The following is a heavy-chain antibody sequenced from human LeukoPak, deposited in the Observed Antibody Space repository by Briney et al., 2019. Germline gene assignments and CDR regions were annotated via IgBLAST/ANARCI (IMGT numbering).Heavy chain of an antibody. V-gene: IGHV3-30-3*01. Sequence: PGGSLRLSCAASGFTFTTYNVHWVRQAPGKGPEWVAVISYDERNIFYADSVKGRFTISRDNSKNTLWLQMNSLRAEDTALYYCARESTGGSLGDYWGQGTLDTVSS. CDR3: ARESTGGSLGDY. CDR1: GFTFTTYN. D-gene: IGHD2-8*02. CDR2: ISYDERNI. J-gene: IGHJ4*02.